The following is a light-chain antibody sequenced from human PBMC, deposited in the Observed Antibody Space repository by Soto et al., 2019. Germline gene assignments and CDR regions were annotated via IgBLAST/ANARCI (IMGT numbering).Light chain of an antibody. CDR3: QQYGSSPRVT. J-gene: IGKJ5*01. CDR1: QSVSSSY. V-gene: IGKV3-20*01. CDR2: GAS. Sequence: EIVLTQSPGILSLSPGERATLSCRASQSVSSSYLAWYQQKPGQAPRLLIYGASSRPTGIPDRFSGSGSGTDFTLTISRLEPEDFAVYYCQQYGSSPRVTFGQGTRLEIK.